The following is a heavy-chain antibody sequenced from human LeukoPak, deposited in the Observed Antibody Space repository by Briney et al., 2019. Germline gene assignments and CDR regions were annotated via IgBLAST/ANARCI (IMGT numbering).Heavy chain of an antibody. J-gene: IGHJ3*01. Sequence: SETLSLTCTVSGGSISSYYWTWVRQPPGQGLEWIGNIYYTGNTNYYPSLKTRITISIDTSRNQFLFNLTPRTTADTSAYYCSGYLKATVFFAFDVWGRGTMVTVSS. V-gene: IGHV4-59*01. CDR1: GGSISSYY. D-gene: IGHD1-1*01. CDR3: SGYLKATVFFAFDV. CDR2: IYYTGNT.